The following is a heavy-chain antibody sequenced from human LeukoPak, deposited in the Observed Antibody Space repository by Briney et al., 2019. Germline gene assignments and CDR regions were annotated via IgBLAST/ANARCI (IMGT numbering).Heavy chain of an antibody. D-gene: IGHD3-10*01. J-gene: IGHJ4*01. CDR1: GGSISSSSYY. CDR3: AIGELARGVIIPPYYFDY. CDR2: IYYSGSA. Sequence: SETLSLTCTVSGGSISSSSYYWGWIRQPPGKGQEWIGSIYYSGSAYYNPSLKSRVTISVDTSKNQFSLKLSSVTAADTAVYYGAIGELARGVIIPPYYFDYWGHGTLVTASS. V-gene: IGHV4-39*01.